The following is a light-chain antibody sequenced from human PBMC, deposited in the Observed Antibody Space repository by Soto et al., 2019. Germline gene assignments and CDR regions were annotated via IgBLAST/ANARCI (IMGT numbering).Light chain of an antibody. V-gene: IGLV1-40*01. CDR2: GNS. J-gene: IGLJ3*02. CDR1: SSNIGAGYD. CDR3: QSYDNSVGNWV. Sequence: QSVLTQPPSVSGAPGQRVTISCTGRSSNIGAGYDVHWYQQLPGRAPKVLIYGNSNRPSGVPDRFSASKSGTSASLAVTGLQPEDEADYYCQSYDNSVGNWVFGGGTQLTVL.